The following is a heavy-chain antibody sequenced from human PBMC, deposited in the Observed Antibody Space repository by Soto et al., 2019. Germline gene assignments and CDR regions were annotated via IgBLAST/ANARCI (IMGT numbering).Heavy chain of an antibody. CDR3: ARGRGHSWSVVFFDS. D-gene: IGHD6-13*01. CDR2: SGSGGSL. Sequence: PGGSLRLSCAASGFSVSSYGMSWVRQAPGKGLECVSSSGSGGSLYYADSVKGRFTISRDNSKNTLIMQMNSLRAEDTAVYYCARGRGHSWSVVFFDSWGQGALVTVSS. CDR1: GFSVSSYG. V-gene: IGHV3-23*01. J-gene: IGHJ4*02.